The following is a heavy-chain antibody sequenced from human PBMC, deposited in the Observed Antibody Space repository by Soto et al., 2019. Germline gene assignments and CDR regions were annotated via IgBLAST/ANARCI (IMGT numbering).Heavy chain of an antibody. CDR1: GFTFSDYG. J-gene: IGHJ3*02. D-gene: IGHD6-13*01. V-gene: IGHV3-30*18. CDR2: ISYEGSNK. CDR3: AKGWPGYSSSWFAFDI. Sequence: PGGSLRLTCAASGFTFSDYGMHWVRQAPGKGLEWVAVISYEGSNKYYAGSVKGRFTISRDNSKNTVYLHMNSLRAEDTAVYYCAKGWPGYSSSWFAFDIWGQGTMVTVSS.